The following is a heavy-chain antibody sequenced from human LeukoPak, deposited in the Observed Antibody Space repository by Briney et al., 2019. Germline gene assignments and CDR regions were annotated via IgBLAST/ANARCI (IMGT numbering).Heavy chain of an antibody. CDR2: IYRSGST. CDR1: GYSISSGYY. V-gene: IGHV4-38-2*02. Sequence: PSETLSLTCTVSGYSISSGYYWGWIRQPPGKGLEWIGSIYRSGSTYYNPSLKSRVTISVDTSKNQFSLKLSSVTAADTAVYYCARHLRAAGYYRGYYFDYWGQGTLVTVSS. D-gene: IGHD3-22*01. CDR3: ARHLRAAGYYRGYYFDY. J-gene: IGHJ4*02.